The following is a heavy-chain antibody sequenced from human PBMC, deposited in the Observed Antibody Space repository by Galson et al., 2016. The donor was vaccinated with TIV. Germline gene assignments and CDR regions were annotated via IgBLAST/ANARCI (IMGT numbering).Heavy chain of an antibody. V-gene: IGHV1-2*02. CDR3: ARDLESGRWYDNWFDP. J-gene: IGHJ5*02. CDR1: GYTFIGYY. D-gene: IGHD6-13*01. CDR2: INPNSSDT. Sequence: SVKVSCKASGYTFIGYYMHWVRQAPGQGLEWMGWINPNSSDTNYARRFQGRVTMTRDTSISTAYMELTSLRSDDTAVYYCARDLESGRWYDNWFDPWGQGTLVTVSS.